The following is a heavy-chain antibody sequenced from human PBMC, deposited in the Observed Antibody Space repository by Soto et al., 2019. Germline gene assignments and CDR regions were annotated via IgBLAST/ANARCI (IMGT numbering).Heavy chain of an antibody. CDR3: ARDRPVLLWFGEYEKPWFDP. J-gene: IGHJ5*02. Sequence: PGGSLRLSCAASGFTFDDYGMSWVRQAPGKGLEWVSGINWNGGSTGYADSVKGRFTISRDNAKNSLYLQMNSLRAEDTALYHCARDRPVLLWFGEYEKPWFDPWGQGILVTVSS. CDR1: GFTFDDYG. V-gene: IGHV3-20*01. CDR2: INWNGGST. D-gene: IGHD3-10*01.